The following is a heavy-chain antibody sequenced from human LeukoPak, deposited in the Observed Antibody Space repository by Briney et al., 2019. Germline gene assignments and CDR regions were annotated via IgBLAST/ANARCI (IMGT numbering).Heavy chain of an antibody. CDR3: ARALYSSSRNWFDP. Sequence: PSETLSLTCTVSGGSISSSSYYWGWIRQPPGKGLEWIGSIYYSGSTYYNPSLKSRVTISVDTSKNQFSLKLSSVTAADTAVYYCARALYSSSRNWFDPWGQGTLVTVSS. J-gene: IGHJ5*02. D-gene: IGHD6-13*01. CDR2: IYYSGST. CDR1: GGSISSSSYY. V-gene: IGHV4-39*07.